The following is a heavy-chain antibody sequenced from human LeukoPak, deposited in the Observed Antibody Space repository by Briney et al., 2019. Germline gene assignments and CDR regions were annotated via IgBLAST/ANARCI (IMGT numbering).Heavy chain of an antibody. Sequence: SETLSLTCTVSGGSISSSSYYWGWIRQPPGKGLEWIGSIYYSGSTYYNPSLKSRVTISVDTSKNQFSLKLSSVTAADTAVYYCARHQSSGWIDYWGQGTLVTVSS. CDR1: GGSISSSSYY. CDR2: IYYSGST. J-gene: IGHJ4*02. CDR3: ARHQSSGWIDY. V-gene: IGHV4-39*01. D-gene: IGHD6-19*01.